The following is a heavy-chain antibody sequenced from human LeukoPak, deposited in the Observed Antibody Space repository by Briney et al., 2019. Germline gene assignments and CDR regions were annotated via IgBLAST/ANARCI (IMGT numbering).Heavy chain of an antibody. Sequence: SETLSLTCTVSGGSISGYYYNWIRQPPGKGLEWIGYIYYSGSTNYNPSLKSRVTISLDTSKNQFSLKLCSVTTADTAVYYCARSVVTLYWYFDLWGRGTLVTVSS. CDR3: ARSVVTLYWYFDL. CDR1: GGSISGYY. D-gene: IGHD4-23*01. CDR2: IYYSGST. J-gene: IGHJ2*01. V-gene: IGHV4-59*01.